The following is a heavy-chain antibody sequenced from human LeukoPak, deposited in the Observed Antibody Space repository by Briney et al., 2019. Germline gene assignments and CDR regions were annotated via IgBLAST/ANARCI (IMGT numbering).Heavy chain of an antibody. V-gene: IGHV4-59*08. Sequence: PSETLSLTCTVSGGSISDYYWSWIRQPPRKGLEWIGYIYYSGSTNYNPSLKSRVTISVDTSKNQFSLRLSSVTAADTAVYYCARALTGRARTFDYWGQGTLVTVSS. CDR1: GGSISDYY. J-gene: IGHJ4*02. CDR3: ARALTGRARTFDY. D-gene: IGHD3-9*01. CDR2: IYYSGST.